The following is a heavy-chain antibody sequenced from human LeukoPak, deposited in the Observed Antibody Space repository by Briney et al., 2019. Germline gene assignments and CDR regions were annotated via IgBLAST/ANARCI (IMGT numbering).Heavy chain of an antibody. CDR3: ARDLSYDAFDI. CDR1: GFTVSSNY. J-gene: IGHJ3*02. D-gene: IGHD2/OR15-2a*01. V-gene: IGHV3-53*01. CDR2: IYSGGST. Sequence: GGSLRLSCAASGFTVSSNYMSWVRQAPGKGLEWVPVIYSGGSTYYADSVKGRFTISRDNSKNTLYLQMNSLRAEDTAVYYCARDLSYDAFDIWGQGTMVTVSS.